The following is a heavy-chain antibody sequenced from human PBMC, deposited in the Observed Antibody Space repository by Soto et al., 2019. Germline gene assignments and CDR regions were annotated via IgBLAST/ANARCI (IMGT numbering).Heavy chain of an antibody. CDR1: GYTFISHG. D-gene: IGHD2-15*01. Sequence: QVQLVQSGVEVKKPGASVKVSCKASGYTFISHGISWVRQAPGQGLERMGWISGKNGNTTYDQKLQGRVTLTTDTSTSTAYMELMSLRSDDTAVYYCARVSSSIVVVPDYGMDVWGQGTTVTVSS. V-gene: IGHV1-18*04. J-gene: IGHJ6*02. CDR3: ARVSSSIVVVPDYGMDV. CDR2: ISGKNGNT.